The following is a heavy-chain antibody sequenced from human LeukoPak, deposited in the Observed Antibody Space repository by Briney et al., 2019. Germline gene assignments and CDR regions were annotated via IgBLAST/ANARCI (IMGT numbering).Heavy chain of an antibody. V-gene: IGHV1-2*02. D-gene: IGHD6-25*01. CDR1: GYTFTVYY. CDR2: INPNSGGT. J-gene: IGHJ4*02. CDR3: AVAASDTGRADVDY. Sequence: ASVRVSCKASGYTFTVYYIHWVRQAPGQGLEWMGWINPNSGGTNYAQKFQGRVTMTRDTSISTAYMELSRLRSDDTAVYYCAVAASDTGRADVDYWGQGTLVTVSS.